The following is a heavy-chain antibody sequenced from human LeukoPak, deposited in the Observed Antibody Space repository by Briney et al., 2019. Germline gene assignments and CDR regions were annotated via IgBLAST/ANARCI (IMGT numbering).Heavy chain of an antibody. D-gene: IGHD2-15*01. CDR2: ISSSGSTI. V-gene: IGHV3-11*04. CDR3: AGYVVVAATDYSWFDP. CDR1: GFTFGDYY. Sequence: PGGSLRLSCAASGFTFGDYYMSWIRQAPGKGLEWVSYISSSGSTIYYADSVKGRFTISRDNAKNSLYLQMNSLRAEDTAVYYCAGYVVVAATDYSWFDPWGQGTLVTVSS. J-gene: IGHJ5*02.